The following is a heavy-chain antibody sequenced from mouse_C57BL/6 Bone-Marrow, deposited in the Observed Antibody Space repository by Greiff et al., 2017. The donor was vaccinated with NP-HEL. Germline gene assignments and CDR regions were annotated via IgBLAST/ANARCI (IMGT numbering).Heavy chain of an antibody. CDR1: GFTFSSYA. CDR3: ARDRDGNYDWYFDV. D-gene: IGHD2-1*01. CDR2: ISDGGSYA. Sequence: EVQLVESGGGLVKPGGSLKLSCAASGFTFSSYAMSWVRQTPAKRLEWVATISDGGSYAYSPDNVKGRFTISRDNAKNNLYLQMSHLKSEDTAMYYCARDRDGNYDWYFDVWGTGTTVTVSS. V-gene: IGHV5-4*01. J-gene: IGHJ1*03.